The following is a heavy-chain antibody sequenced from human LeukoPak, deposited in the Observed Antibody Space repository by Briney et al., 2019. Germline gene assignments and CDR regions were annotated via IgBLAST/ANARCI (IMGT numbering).Heavy chain of an antibody. CDR3: ARALNVMGGHDY. D-gene: IGHD1-26*01. CDR2: IYPRDSNT. J-gene: IGHJ4*02. V-gene: IGHV5-51*01. CDR1: GFSITSYW. Sequence: GESLKTSCKGSGFSITSYWIGWVRRMPGKGLEWMGIIYPRDSNTRYSPSLQGQVTISADKSISTAYLQGSSLKAWDTAIYYCARALNVMGGHDYWGQGTLVTASS.